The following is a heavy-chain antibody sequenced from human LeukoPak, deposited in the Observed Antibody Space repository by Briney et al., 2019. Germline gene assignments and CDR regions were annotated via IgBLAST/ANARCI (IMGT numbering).Heavy chain of an antibody. CDR1: GGSISSYY. V-gene: IGHV4-59*01. D-gene: IGHD4-17*01. CDR2: IYYSGST. CDR3: ARDGHAVTTKAFDI. J-gene: IGHJ3*02. Sequence: SETLSLTCTVSGGSISSYYWSWLRQPPGKGLEWIGYIYYSGSTNYNPSLKSRVTISVDTSKNQFSLKLSSVTAADTAVYYCARDGHAVTTKAFDIWGQGTMVTVSS.